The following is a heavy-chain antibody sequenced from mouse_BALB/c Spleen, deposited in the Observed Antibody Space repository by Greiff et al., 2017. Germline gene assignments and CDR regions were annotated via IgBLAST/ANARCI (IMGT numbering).Heavy chain of an antibody. Sequence: DVKLQESGGGLVKPGGSLKLSCAASGFTFSDYYMYWVRQTPEKRLEWVATISDGGSYTYYPDSVKGRFTISRDNAKNNLYLQMSSLKSEDTAMYYCARDQVRRGDYAMDYWGQGTSVTVSS. CDR1: GFTFSDYY. CDR3: ARDQVRRGDYAMDY. V-gene: IGHV5-4*02. CDR2: ISDGGSYT. D-gene: IGHD2-14*01. J-gene: IGHJ4*01.